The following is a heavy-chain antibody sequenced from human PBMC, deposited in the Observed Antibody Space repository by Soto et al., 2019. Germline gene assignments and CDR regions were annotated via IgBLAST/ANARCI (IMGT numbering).Heavy chain of an antibody. V-gene: IGHV4-59*01. D-gene: IGHD6-13*01. J-gene: IGHJ6*03. CDR2: IYYSGST. CDR1: GGSISSYY. Sequence: SETLSLTCTVSGGSISSYYWSWIRQPPGKGLEWIGYIYYSGSTNYNPSLKSRVTISVDTSKNQFSLKLSSVTAADTAVYYCARAASSSSWYGHYYYYMDVWGKGTTVTVSS. CDR3: ARAASSSSWYGHYYYYMDV.